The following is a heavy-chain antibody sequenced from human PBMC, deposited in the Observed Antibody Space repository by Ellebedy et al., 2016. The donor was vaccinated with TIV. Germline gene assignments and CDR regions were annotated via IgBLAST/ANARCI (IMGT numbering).Heavy chain of an antibody. CDR3: ARDQRGVPFDY. CDR2: INSDGSST. CDR1: GFTFSSYW. Sequence: GESLKISCAASGFTFSSYWMHWVRQAPGKGLVWVSRINSDGSSTSYADSVKSRFIISRDNAKNSLYLQMNSLRAEDTAVYYCARDQRGVPFDYWGQGTLVTVSS. V-gene: IGHV3-74*01. D-gene: IGHD2-8*01. J-gene: IGHJ4*02.